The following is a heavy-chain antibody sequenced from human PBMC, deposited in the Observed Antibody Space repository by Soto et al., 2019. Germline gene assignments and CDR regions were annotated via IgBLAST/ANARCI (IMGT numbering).Heavy chain of an antibody. V-gene: IGHV3-30-3*01. D-gene: IGHD6-19*01. CDR2: ISYDGSNE. J-gene: IGHJ3*02. CDR3: ARPGYSSGWVYAAFDI. CDR1: GFTFRNYA. Sequence: QVQLVESGGGVVQPGRSLRLSCAASGFTFRNYAIHWVRQAPGKGLEWVAVISYDGSNEYYADSVKGRFTISRDNSKNTLYLQMNSLRADDTAVYYCARPGYSSGWVYAAFDIWGQGTMVTVSS.